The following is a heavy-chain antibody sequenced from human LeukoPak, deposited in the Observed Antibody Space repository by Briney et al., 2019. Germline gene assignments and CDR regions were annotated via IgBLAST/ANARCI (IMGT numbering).Heavy chain of an antibody. CDR2: IKSKTDGGTT. CDR1: GFTFSNAW. CDR3: AKATTMTRGDY. J-gene: IGHJ4*02. Sequence: PGGSLRLSCAASGFTFSNAWMSWVRQAPGKGLEWVGRIKSKTDGGTTDYAASVTGRFTISRDDSKNTLYLQMNSLRVEDTAVYYCAKATTMTRGDYWGQGTLVTVSS. D-gene: IGHD4-17*01. V-gene: IGHV3-15*01.